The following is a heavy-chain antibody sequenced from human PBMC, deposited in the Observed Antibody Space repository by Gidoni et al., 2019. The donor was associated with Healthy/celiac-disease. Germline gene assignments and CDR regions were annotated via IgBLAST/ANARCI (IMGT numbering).Heavy chain of an antibody. D-gene: IGHD3-10*01. CDR1: GGSISSYY. Sequence: QVQLQESGPGLVKPSETLSLTGTGSGGSISSYYWSWIRQPPGKGLEWIGYIYYSGSTNYNPSLKSRVTISVDTSKNQFSLKLSSVTAADTAVYYCARVGEGSVWYFDLWGRGTLVTVSS. CDR3: ARVGEGSVWYFDL. J-gene: IGHJ2*01. CDR2: IYYSGST. V-gene: IGHV4-59*01.